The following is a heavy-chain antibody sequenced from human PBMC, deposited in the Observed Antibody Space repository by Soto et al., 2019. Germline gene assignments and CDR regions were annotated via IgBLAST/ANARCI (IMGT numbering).Heavy chain of an antibody. Sequence: GGSLRLSCGASGFTFSSYGMHWVRQAPGKGLEWVAGISYDGSYKSYVDSVKGRCTISRDNSKNTLYVQMNSLRAEDTAVYYCASGQYCSGGSCYFNPSEYWGQGTLVTVSS. CDR3: ASGQYCSGGSCYFNPSEY. J-gene: IGHJ4*02. CDR1: GFTFSSYG. V-gene: IGHV3-30*03. D-gene: IGHD2-15*01. CDR2: ISYDGSYK.